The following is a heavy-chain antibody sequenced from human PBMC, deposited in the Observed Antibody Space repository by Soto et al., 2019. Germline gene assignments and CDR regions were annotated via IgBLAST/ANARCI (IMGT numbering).Heavy chain of an antibody. D-gene: IGHD3-22*01. J-gene: IGHJ4*02. CDR2: IAPHDGSS. CDR3: ARNDGVDSTNF. V-gene: IGHV1-18*01. Sequence: QVQLLQSGPEVKRPGASVKVSGQASGYTFTAHGLNWVRRAPGRGLEWMGRIAPHDGSSVSAQRLQDRLTLTRDSFPSTAYMELRGLTPDDTGLYSWARNDGVDSTNFWGEGALVTVSS. CDR1: GYTFTAHG.